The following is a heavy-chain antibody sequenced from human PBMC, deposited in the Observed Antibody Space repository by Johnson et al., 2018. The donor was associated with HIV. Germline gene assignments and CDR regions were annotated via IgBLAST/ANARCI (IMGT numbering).Heavy chain of an antibody. D-gene: IGHD4-23*01. CDR2: IRYDGSNK. J-gene: IGHJ3*02. Sequence: LVESGGGVVQPGGSLRLSCAASGFTFSSYGMHWVRQAPGKGLEWVAFIRYDGSNKYYADSVKGRFTISRDNSKNTLYLQMNSLRAEDTAVYYCAKDHQDYGGNSDAFDIWGQGTMVTVCS. V-gene: IGHV3-30*02. CDR1: GFTFSSYG. CDR3: AKDHQDYGGNSDAFDI.